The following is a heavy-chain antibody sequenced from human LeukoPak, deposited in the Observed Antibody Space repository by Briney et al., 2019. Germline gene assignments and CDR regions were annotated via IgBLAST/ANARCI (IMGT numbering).Heavy chain of an antibody. D-gene: IGHD2-2*01. V-gene: IGHV1-18*04. CDR1: GYTFTNYG. CDR2: ISPYNDYT. CDR3: ARWYCSSTSCYAGAFDM. J-gene: IGHJ3*02. Sequence: VSVKVSCKASGYTFTNYGISWVRQAPGQGLEWMGWISPYNDYTNYAQKLQGRVTMTTDTSTSTGYMELRSLRSDDTAVYYCARWYCSSTSCYAGAFDMWGQGTMVTVSS.